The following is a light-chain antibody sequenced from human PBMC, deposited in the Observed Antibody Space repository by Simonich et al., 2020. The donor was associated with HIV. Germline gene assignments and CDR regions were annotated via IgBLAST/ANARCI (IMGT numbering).Light chain of an antibody. V-gene: IGLV2-23*01. Sequence: QSALTQPASVSGSPGQSITISCTGTSSDVGSYNLVSWYQQHPGKAHKLMIYEGSKRPSGVSNRFSGSKSGNTASLTISGLQAEDEADYYCCSYAGGSTWVFGGGTKLTVL. J-gene: IGLJ3*02. CDR2: EGS. CDR3: CSYAGGSTWV. CDR1: SSDVGSYNL.